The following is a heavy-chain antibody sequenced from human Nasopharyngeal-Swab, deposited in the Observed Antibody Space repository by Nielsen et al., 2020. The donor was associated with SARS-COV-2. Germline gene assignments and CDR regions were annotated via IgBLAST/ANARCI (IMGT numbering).Heavy chain of an antibody. CDR3: AMSIAVAGTGWFDP. CDR2: INPNSGGT. Sequence: WVRQAPGQGLEWMGRINPNSGGTNYAQKFQGRVTMTRDTSISTAYMELSRLRSDDTAVYYCAMSIAVAGTGWFDPWGQGTLVPSPQ. J-gene: IGHJ5*02. V-gene: IGHV1-2*06. D-gene: IGHD6-19*01.